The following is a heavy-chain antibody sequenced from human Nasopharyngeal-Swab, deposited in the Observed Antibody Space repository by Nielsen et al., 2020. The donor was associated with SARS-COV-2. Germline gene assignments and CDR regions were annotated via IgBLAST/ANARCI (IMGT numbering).Heavy chain of an antibody. CDR2: ISSGRTSI. CDR1: GFTFSNAW. J-gene: IGHJ4*02. Sequence: GESLKISCAASGFTFSNAWMSWVRQAPGKGLEWVSCISSGRTSIYYADSVKGRFTISRDNAKNSLYLQMNSLRAEDTAVYYCARGDTDLVTIRDYWGQGTLVTVSS. CDR3: ARGDTDLVTIRDY. D-gene: IGHD5-18*01. V-gene: IGHV3-21*01.